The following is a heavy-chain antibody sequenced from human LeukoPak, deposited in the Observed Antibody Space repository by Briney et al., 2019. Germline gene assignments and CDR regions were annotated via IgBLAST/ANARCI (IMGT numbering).Heavy chain of an antibody. D-gene: IGHD3-10*01. CDR3: ARVGSGSYSVYAFDI. J-gene: IGHJ3*02. CDR2: ISSSSSYI. CDR1: GFTFSSYS. V-gene: IGHV3-21*01. Sequence: SGGSLRLSCAASGFTFSSYSMNWVRQAPGKGLEWVSSISSSSSYIYYADSVKGRFTISRDNAKNSLYLQMNSLRAEDTAVYYCARVGSGSYSVYAFDIWGQGTMVTVSS.